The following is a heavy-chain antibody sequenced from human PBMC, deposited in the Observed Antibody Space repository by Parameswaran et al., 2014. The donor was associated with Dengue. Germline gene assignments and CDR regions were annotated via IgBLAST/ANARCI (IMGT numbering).Heavy chain of an antibody. J-gene: IGHJ6*02. Sequence: WIRQPPGKGLEWVAVISYDGNKKYYSDSVKGRFTISRDNSKNTLYLQMNSLRVEDTAVYYCAKNPGDYGSDPPTYYYYGMDVWGQGTTVTVSS. CDR3: AKNPGDYGSDPPTYYYYGMDV. V-gene: IGHV3-30*18. CDR2: ISYDGNKK. D-gene: IGHD3-10*01.